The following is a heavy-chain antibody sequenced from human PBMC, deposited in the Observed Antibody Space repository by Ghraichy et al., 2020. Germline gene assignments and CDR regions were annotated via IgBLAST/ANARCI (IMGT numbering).Heavy chain of an antibody. V-gene: IGHV3-30*04. D-gene: IGHD6-19*01. CDR1: GFTFSSYA. J-gene: IGHJ4*02. Sequence: GGSLRLSCAASGFTFSSYAMHWVRQAPGKGLEWVAVISYDGSNKYYADSVKGRFTISRDNSKNTLYLQMNSLRAEDTAVYYCARDLGLIAVAGPDYWGQGTLVTVSS. CDR3: ARDLGLIAVAGPDY. CDR2: ISYDGSNK.